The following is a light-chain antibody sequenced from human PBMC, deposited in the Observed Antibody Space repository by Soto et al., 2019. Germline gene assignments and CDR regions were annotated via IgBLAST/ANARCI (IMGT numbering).Light chain of an antibody. CDR1: QGTGSC. J-gene: IGKJ5*01. CDR2: DAS. Sequence: IKRNQSPSTLSASVGDRVIITCRASQGTGSCLDWYQQKPGKAPKLLIYDASSLQSGVPSRFSGSGSGTEFTLTISSLQPEDFATYYCQQYESLPLTVGQGKQLEIK. CDR3: QQYESLPLT. V-gene: IGKV1-5*01.